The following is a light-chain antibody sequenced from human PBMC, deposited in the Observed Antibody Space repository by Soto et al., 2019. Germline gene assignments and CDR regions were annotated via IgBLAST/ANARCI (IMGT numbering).Light chain of an antibody. Sequence: DIVMTQSPDSLTVSLGARATINCKSSQSVLYNSNSKNYLAWYQQKPGQPPRLLLYWASTRESGVPDRFSGSGSGTDFTLTISALQAEDVAVYYCQQYYSSPSITFGQGTRLEIK. CDR1: QSVLYNSNSKNY. V-gene: IGKV4-1*01. J-gene: IGKJ5*01. CDR2: WAS. CDR3: QQYYSSPSIT.